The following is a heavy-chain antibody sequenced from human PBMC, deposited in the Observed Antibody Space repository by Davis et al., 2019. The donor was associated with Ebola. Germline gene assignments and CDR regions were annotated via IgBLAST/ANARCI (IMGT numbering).Heavy chain of an antibody. CDR2: VDPNAGKT. D-gene: IGHD3-9*01. CDR3: ATLDILTAYVSYAMDV. J-gene: IGHJ6*02. Sequence: AASVKVSCKGSGYSFSDYYMHWVQGAPGKGLEWVGLVDPNAGKTVYAEKFQDRVTITADKSTDTVYMELSSLRYEDTAVYYCATLDILTAYVSYAMDVWGQGTTVTVSS. CDR1: GYSFSDYY. V-gene: IGHV1-69-2*01.